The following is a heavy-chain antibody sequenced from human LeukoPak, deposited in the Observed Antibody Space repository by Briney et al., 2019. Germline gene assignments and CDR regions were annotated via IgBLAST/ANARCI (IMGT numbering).Heavy chain of an antibody. CDR3: ARAPHFFDTSGSRYYFDY. J-gene: IGHJ4*02. CDR2: IYYSGNT. CDR1: GGSIRSTNYY. V-gene: IGHV4-39*07. Sequence: SETLSLTCTVSGGSIRSTNYYWGWVRQPPGKGLEWIGSIYYSGNTYHSPSLMSRVTISVDASKNQFSLKLSSVTAADTAVYYCARAPHFFDTSGSRYYFDYWGQGALVTVSS. D-gene: IGHD3-22*01.